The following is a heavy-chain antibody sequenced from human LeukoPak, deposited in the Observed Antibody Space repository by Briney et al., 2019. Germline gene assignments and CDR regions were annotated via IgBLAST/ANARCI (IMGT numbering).Heavy chain of an antibody. CDR3: AKYPRVPPAFYYYYYGMDV. V-gene: IGHV3-23*01. J-gene: IGHJ6*02. CDR1: GFTFSSYA. D-gene: IGHD4/OR15-4a*01. Sequence: GGSLRLSCAASGFTFSSYAMSWVRQAPGKGLEWVSAISGSGGSTYYADSVKGRFTISRGNSKNTLYLQMNSLRAEDTAVYYCAKYPRVPPAFYYYYYGMDVWGQGTTVTVSS. CDR2: ISGSGGST.